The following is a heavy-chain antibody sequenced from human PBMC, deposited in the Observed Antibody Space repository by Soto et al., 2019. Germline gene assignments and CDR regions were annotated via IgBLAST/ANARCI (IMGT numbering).Heavy chain of an antibody. J-gene: IGHJ6*02. V-gene: IGHV3-30-3*01. CDR1: GFTFSSYA. CDR2: ISYDGSNK. Sequence: PGGSLRLSCAASGFTFSSYAMHWVRQAPGKGLEWVAVISYDGSNKYYADSVKGRFTISRDNSKNTLYLQMNSLRAEDTAVYYCARDLDAFGTYYYYGMDVWGQGTTVTVSS. CDR3: ARDLDAFGTYYYYGMDV. D-gene: IGHD3-10*01.